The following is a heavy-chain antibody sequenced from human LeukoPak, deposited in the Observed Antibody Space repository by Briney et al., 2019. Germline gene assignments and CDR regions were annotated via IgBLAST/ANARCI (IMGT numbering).Heavy chain of an antibody. CDR2: INPSGGST. Sequence: ASVKVSCKASGYTFTSYCMHWVRQAPGQGLEWMGIINPSGGSTSYAQKFQGRVTMTRDTSTSTVYMELSSLRSEDTAVYYCAIRFLEWLLPDYWGQGTLVTVSS. J-gene: IGHJ4*02. D-gene: IGHD3-3*01. CDR1: GYTFTSYC. CDR3: AIRFLEWLLPDY. V-gene: IGHV1-46*01.